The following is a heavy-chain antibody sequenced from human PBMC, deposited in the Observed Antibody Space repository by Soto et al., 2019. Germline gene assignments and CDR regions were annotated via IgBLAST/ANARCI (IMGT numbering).Heavy chain of an antibody. D-gene: IGHD3-3*01. CDR3: ERHPPFWSGTSYYGMDA. CDR2: IDPSDSYT. J-gene: IGHJ6*02. Sequence: GESLKISFKGSGYSFTSYWISWVRQMPVKGLEWMGRIDPSDSYTNYSPSFQGHVTISADKSISTAYLQWSSLKASDTAMYYCERHPPFWSGTSYYGMDAWGQGTTVTVSS. V-gene: IGHV5-10-1*01. CDR1: GYSFTSYW.